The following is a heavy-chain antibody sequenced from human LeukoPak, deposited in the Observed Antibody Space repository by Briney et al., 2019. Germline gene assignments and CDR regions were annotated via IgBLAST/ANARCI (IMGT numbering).Heavy chain of an antibody. V-gene: IGHV1-69*13. D-gene: IGHD3/OR15-3a*01. Sequence: SEKVSCKGSVGTFSRYAISWVRQAPRQELEWVGGIIPILGTAQYAQKFQGTVTITADESTSTAYMELSSVRSEDTAVYDCASRGLGYWGQGTLVTVSS. CDR1: VGTFSRYA. J-gene: IGHJ4*02. CDR3: ASRGLGY. CDR2: IIPILGTA.